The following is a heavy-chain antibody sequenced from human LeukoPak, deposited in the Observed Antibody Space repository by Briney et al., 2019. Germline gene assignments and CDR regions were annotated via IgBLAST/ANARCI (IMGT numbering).Heavy chain of an antibody. J-gene: IGHJ4*02. CDR1: GFTFTSSA. D-gene: IGHD3-3*01. V-gene: IGHV1-58*01. CDR2: IVVGSGNT. Sequence: GASVKVSCKASGFTFTSSAVQWVRQARGQRLEWIGWIVVGSGNTNYAQKFQERVTITRDMSTSTAYMELSSLRSEDTAVYYCAAAGNYDFWSGYFTFDYWGQGTLVTVSS. CDR3: AAAGNYDFWSGYFTFDY.